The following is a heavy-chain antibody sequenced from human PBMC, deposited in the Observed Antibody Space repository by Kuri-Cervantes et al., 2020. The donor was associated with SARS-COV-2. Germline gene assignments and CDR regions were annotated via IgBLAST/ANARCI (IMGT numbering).Heavy chain of an antibody. D-gene: IGHD1/OR15-1a*01. CDR2: IIPILGIA. V-gene: IGHV1-69*04. CDR3: ARVISETTGFHY. J-gene: IGHJ4*02. Sequence: SVKVSCKASGGTFSSYAISWVRQAPGQGLEWMGRIIPILGIANYAQKFQGRVTITADKSTSTAYMELSSLRSEDTAVYYCARVISETTGFHYWGQGTLVTVSS. CDR1: GGTFSSYA.